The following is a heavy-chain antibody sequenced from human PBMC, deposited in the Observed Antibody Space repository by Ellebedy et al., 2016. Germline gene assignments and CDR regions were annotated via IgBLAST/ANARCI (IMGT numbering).Heavy chain of an antibody. D-gene: IGHD6-19*01. CDR2: IIPILGIA. CDR1: GGTFSSYA. CDR3: ARPSSGWYGNDAFDI. J-gene: IGHJ3*02. V-gene: IGHV1-69*04. Sequence: ASVKVSCKASGGTFSSYAISWVRQAPGQGLEWMGRIIPILGIANYAQKFQGRVTITADKSTSTAYMELSSLRSEDTAVYYCARPSSGWYGNDAFDIWGQGTMVTVSS.